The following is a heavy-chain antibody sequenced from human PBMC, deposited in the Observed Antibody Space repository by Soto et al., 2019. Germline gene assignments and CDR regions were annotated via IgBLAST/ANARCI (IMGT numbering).Heavy chain of an antibody. D-gene: IGHD3-3*01. V-gene: IGHV3-30*18. Sequence: QVQLVESGGGVVQPGRSLRLSCAASGFTFSRYGMHWVRQAPGKGLEWVAVISYDGNNKYYEDSVKGRFNISRDNSKNTLYLQMNSLRAEDTGVYYCAKDLNNDFWSGYGWVYYYGMDVWAQGTTVTVSS. CDR3: AKDLNNDFWSGYGWVYYYGMDV. CDR1: GFTFSRYG. J-gene: IGHJ6*02. CDR2: ISYDGNNK.